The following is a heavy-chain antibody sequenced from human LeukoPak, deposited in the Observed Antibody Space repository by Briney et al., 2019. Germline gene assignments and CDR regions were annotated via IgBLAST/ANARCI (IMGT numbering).Heavy chain of an antibody. J-gene: IGHJ5*02. CDR1: GFTFTFYA. V-gene: IGHV3-23*01. CDR3: AKGYSNWYREGWFDP. CDR2: ISASGGAT. Sequence: GGSLRLSCAASGFTFTFYAMSWVRQAPGKGLEWVSTISASGGATFYADSVKGRFTISRDNSNKNVYLQMNSPSAEDTAVYYCAKGYSNWYREGWFDPWGQGTLVTVSS. D-gene: IGHD6-13*01.